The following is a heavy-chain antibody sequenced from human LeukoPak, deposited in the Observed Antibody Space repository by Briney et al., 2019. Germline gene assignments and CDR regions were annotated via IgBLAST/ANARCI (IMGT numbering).Heavy chain of an antibody. CDR2: ISGSGGST. D-gene: IGHD6-13*01. V-gene: IGHV3-23*01. J-gene: IGHJ4*02. CDR1: GFTFSTYA. CDR3: ARDPPGYSSSWYGAFDS. Sequence: GSLRLSCAASGFTFSTYAMSWVRQAPGKGLEWVSSISGSGGSTYHADSVKGRFTISRDTSKNTLYLQMNSLRAEDTAVYYCARDPPGYSSSWYGAFDSWGQGTLVTVSS.